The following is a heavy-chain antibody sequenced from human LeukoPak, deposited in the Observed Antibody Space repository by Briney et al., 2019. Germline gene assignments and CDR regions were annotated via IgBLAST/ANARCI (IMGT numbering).Heavy chain of an antibody. CDR1: GFTFSSYN. J-gene: IGHJ5*02. D-gene: IGHD1-26*01. CDR3: ARAGSGRSPDWFDP. CDR2: ISTSSNYR. Sequence: GGSLRLSCAASGFTFSSYNMNWVRQAPGKGLEWVSSISTSSNYRYYADSVKGRFTISRDNAKNSLYPQMNSLRAEDTAVYYCARAGSGRSPDWFDPWGQGTLVTVSS. V-gene: IGHV3-21*06.